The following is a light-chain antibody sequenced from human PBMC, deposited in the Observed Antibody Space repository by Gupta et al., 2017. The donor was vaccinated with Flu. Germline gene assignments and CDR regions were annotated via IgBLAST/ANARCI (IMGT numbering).Light chain of an antibody. V-gene: IGKV1-27*01. J-gene: IGKJ4*01. CDR1: QAIDSD. CDR3: QKYGGAPFT. CDR2: GAS. Sequence: PSFLSASVGQRVTITWRASQAIDSDLAWYQQKPGEVPKLLIYGASILHSGVPSRFSGSQSEADYTLTISNLQPEDIATYFCQKYGGAPFTFGGGTKVEIK.